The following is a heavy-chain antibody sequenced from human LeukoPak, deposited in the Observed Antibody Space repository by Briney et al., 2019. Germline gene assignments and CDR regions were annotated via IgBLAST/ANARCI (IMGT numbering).Heavy chain of an antibody. CDR1: GFTFSSYG. CDR3: ARSKQLDY. V-gene: IGHV3-30*03. CDR2: ISDDGSNK. Sequence: SGGSLRLSCAASGFTFSSYGMHWVRQAPGKGLEWVAGISDDGSNKNYVDSVKGRVTISRDNSKNTLFLQMNSLRAEDTAVYYCARSKQLDYWGQGTLVTVSS. J-gene: IGHJ4*02. D-gene: IGHD6-13*01.